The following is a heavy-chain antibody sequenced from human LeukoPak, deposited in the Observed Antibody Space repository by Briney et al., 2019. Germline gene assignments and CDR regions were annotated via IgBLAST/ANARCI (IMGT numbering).Heavy chain of an antibody. CDR1: GGTISNYA. J-gene: IGHJ4*02. CDR2: IIPIFETP. CDR3: ATRMPGSQSDN. D-gene: IGHD3-10*01. Sequence: SVKVSCKASGGTISNYAISWVRQAPGHGLEWMGGIIPIFETPSYAQKFQGRVTITADESTTTAYMELSSLRSDDTAVYFCATRMPGSQSDNWGQGTLVTVSS. V-gene: IGHV1-69*13.